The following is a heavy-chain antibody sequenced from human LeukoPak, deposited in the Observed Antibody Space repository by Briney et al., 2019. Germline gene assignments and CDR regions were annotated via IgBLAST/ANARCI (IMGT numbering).Heavy chain of an antibody. D-gene: IGHD3-9*01. J-gene: IGHJ1*01. CDR2: IYYSGST. Sequence: SETLSLTFIVSGGSISSSSYYWGWIRQPPGKGLEWIGSIYYSGSTYYNPSLKSRVTISVDTSKNQFSLKLSSVTAADTAVYYCARDRQYYDILTGPGYFQHWGQGTLVTVSS. V-gene: IGHV4-39*07. CDR3: ARDRQYYDILTGPGYFQH. CDR1: GGSISSSSYY.